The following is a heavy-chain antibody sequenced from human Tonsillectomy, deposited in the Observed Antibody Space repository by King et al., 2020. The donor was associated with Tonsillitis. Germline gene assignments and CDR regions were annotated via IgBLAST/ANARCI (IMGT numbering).Heavy chain of an antibody. CDR3: ARVGPLEFGSGWYGVDY. CDR1: GFTFSDYY. V-gene: IGHV3-11*06. J-gene: IGHJ4*02. Sequence: QVQLVESGGGLVKPGGSLRLSCAASGFTFSDYYMSWIRQAPGKGLEWVSYISLSSSYTNYADSVKGRFTISRDNAKNSLYLQMNSLRAEDTAVYYCARVGPLEFGSGWYGVDYWGQGTLVTVSS. D-gene: IGHD6-19*01. CDR2: ISLSSSYT.